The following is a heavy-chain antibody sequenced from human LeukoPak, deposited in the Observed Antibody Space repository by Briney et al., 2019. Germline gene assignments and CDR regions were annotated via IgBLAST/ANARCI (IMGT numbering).Heavy chain of an antibody. CDR3: ARGGDDSSGYYLFAY. J-gene: IGHJ4*02. CDR2: LYYSGST. Sequence: PSETLSLTCAVYGGSFSGYYWSWIRQPPGKGLEWIGSLYYSGSTYYNPSLRGRVTIFADTSKNQFALELSSVTAADTAVYYCARGGDDSSGYYLFAYWGQGALVTVSS. V-gene: IGHV4-34*01. CDR1: GGSFSGYY. D-gene: IGHD3-22*01.